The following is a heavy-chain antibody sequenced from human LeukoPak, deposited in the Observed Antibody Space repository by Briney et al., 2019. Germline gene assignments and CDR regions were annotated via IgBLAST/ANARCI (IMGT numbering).Heavy chain of an antibody. CDR1: GGSISSSSYY. CDR2: VNLQGST. D-gene: IGHD3-16*01. Sequence: SETLSLTCTVSGGSISSSSYYWGWIRQPPGKGLEWIGEVNLQGSTNYNPSLMGRVAISVDTSENHVSLQLTSVAAADTAVYYCAREGGPYRPLDYSGQGTLVTVS. V-gene: IGHV4-39*07. CDR3: AREGGPYRPLDY. J-gene: IGHJ4*02.